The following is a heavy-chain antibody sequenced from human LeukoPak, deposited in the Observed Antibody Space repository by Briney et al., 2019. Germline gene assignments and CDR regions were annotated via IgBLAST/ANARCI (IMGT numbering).Heavy chain of an antibody. V-gene: IGHV3-48*01. CDR3: AREGTYGSGDHYHYYMDV. CDR2: IRSSGTTI. J-gene: IGHJ6*03. CDR1: GFTISSYG. D-gene: IGHD3-10*01. Sequence: PGGSLRLSCVASGFTISSYGMNWVRQAPGKGLEWVSYIRSSGTTIYSADSVKGRFTISRDNAKNSLYLQMNSLRAEDTAVYYCAREGTYGSGDHYHYYMDVWGRGTTVTVSS.